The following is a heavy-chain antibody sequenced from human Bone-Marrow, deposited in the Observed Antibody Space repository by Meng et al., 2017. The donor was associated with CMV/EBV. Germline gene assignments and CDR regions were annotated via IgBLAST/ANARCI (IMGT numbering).Heavy chain of an antibody. V-gene: IGHV3-30*03. CDR2: ISYDGGNE. CDR1: GFSFSSYG. D-gene: IGHD3-3*02. Sequence: GESLKISCAGSGFSFSSYGMHWVCQAPGNGLEWVAVISYDGGNEYYADSVKGRFSVSRDNSKNTLYLQMSSLRAEDTAVYYCARKRWNAGSITYYQYAMEVWGQGTMVTVSS. CDR3: ARKRWNAGSITYYQYAMEV. J-gene: IGHJ6*02.